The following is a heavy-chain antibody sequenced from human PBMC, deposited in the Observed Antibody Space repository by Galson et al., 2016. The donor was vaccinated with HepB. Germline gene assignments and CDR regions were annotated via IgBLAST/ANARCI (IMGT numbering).Heavy chain of an antibody. CDR1: GFTFSRYG. V-gene: IGHV3-30*03. D-gene: IGHD2-2*02. Sequence: SLRLSCAASGFTFSRYGMHWVRQAPGKGLEWVAVISYDGSNKYYADSVEGRFTISRDISENTVYLQMNSLRGEDTAVYYCAREIPHMVHGGLDYWGQGTLVTVSS. J-gene: IGHJ4*02. CDR3: AREIPHMVHGGLDY. CDR2: ISYDGSNK.